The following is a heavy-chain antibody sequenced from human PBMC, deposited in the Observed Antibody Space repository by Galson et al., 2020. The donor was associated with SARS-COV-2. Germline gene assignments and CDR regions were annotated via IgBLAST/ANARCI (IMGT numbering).Heavy chain of an antibody. V-gene: IGHV1-8*01. CDR2: MNPNSGNT. J-gene: IGHJ6*02. D-gene: IGHD1-26*01. CDR1: GYTFINYD. Sequence: ASVKVSCKPSGYTFINYDINWVRQATGQGLEWMGWMNPNSGNTGFAQRFQGRVTMTRSTSTNTAYMEMSSLTSDDTAVYFCARGGRDGTLSRSYYYGMDVWGQGTTVTVSS. CDR3: ARGGRDGTLSRSYYYGMDV.